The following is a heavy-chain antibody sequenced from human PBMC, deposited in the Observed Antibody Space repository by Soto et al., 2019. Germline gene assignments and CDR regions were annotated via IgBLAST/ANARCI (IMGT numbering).Heavy chain of an antibody. D-gene: IGHD3-3*01. CDR3: ARVWPPRSITIFEVVIHWGHNWFDP. Sequence: PGGSLRLSCAASGFTFSSYEMNWVRQAPGKGLEWVSYISSSGSTIYYADSVKGRFTISRDNAKNSLYLQMNSLRAEDTAVYYCARVWPPRSITIFEVVIHWGHNWFDPWGQGTRGTSPQ. J-gene: IGHJ5*02. CDR1: GFTFSSYE. V-gene: IGHV3-48*03. CDR2: ISSSGSTI.